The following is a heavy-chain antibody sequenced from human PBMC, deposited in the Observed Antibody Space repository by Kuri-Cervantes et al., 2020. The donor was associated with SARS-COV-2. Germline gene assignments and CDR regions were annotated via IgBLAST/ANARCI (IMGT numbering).Heavy chain of an antibody. CDR3: AKDWLPDDAFDI. V-gene: IGHV3-21*04. CDR2: ISSSSSYI. J-gene: IGHJ3*02. D-gene: IGHD6-19*01. Sequence: ETLSLTCAASGFTFSSYSMNWVRQAPGKGLEWVSSISSSSSYIYYADSVKGRFTISRDNSKNTLYLQMNSLRAEDTAVYYCAKDWLPDDAFDIWGQGTMVTVSS. CDR1: GFTFSSYS.